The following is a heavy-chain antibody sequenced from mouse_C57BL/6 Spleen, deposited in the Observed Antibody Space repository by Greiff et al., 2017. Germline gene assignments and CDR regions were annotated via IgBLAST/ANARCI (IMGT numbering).Heavy chain of an antibody. CDR2: IWSGGST. J-gene: IGHJ2*01. D-gene: IGHD1-1*01. V-gene: IGHV2-2*01. Sequence: QVQLKESGPGLVQPSQSLSITCTVSGFSLTSYGVHWVRQSPGKGLEWLGVIWSGGSTDYNAAFISRLSISKDNSKSQVFFKMNSLQADDTAIYXCARTRPLYGSEDYFDYWGQGTTLTVSS. CDR1: GFSLTSYG. CDR3: ARTRPLYGSEDYFDY.